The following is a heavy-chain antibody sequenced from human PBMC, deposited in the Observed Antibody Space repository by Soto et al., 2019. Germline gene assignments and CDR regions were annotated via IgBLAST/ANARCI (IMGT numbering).Heavy chain of an antibody. CDR3: ARSSIGRIAAAGTGYFDY. CDR2: IYYSGST. CDR1: GGSVSSGSYY. D-gene: IGHD6-13*01. Sequence: SETLSLTCTVSGGSVSSGSYYWSWIRQPPGKGLEWIGYIYYSGSTNYNPSLKSRVTISVDTSKNQFSLKLSSVTAADTAVYYCARSSIGRIAAAGTGYFDYWGQGTLVTVSS. J-gene: IGHJ4*02. V-gene: IGHV4-61*01.